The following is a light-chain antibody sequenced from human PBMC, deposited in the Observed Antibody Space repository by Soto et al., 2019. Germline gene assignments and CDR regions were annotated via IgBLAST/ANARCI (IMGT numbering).Light chain of an antibody. CDR2: LNSDGSH. V-gene: IGLV4-69*01. CDR1: SGHSSYA. CDR3: QTRGSGIHYV. J-gene: IGLJ1*01. Sequence: HLVLTQSPSASASLGASVKLTCTLSSGHSSYAIAWHQQQPEKGPRYLMKLNSDGSHSKGDGIPDRFSGSSSGAERYLTISGLQSEDEADYYCQTRGSGIHYVFGTGTKLTVL.